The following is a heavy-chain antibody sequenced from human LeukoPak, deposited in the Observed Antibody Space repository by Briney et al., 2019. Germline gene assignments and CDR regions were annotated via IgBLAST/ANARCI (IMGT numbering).Heavy chain of an antibody. V-gene: IGHV5-51*01. CDR2: IYPGDSDT. D-gene: IGHD2-15*01. J-gene: IGHJ4*02. Sequence: GESLKISCKGSGYSFTSYWIGWVRQMPGKGLEWMGIIYPGDSDTRYSPSFQGQVTISADKSISTAYLQWSSLKASDTAMYYCARATGYCSGGSCYFDYWGQGTLVTVSS. CDR1: GYSFTSYW. CDR3: ARATGYCSGGSCYFDY.